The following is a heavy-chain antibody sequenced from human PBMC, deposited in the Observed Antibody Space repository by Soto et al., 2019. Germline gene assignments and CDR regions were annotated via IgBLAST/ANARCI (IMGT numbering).Heavy chain of an antibody. CDR2: ISAYNGNT. CDR3: ARSYCGGDCYTNWFDP. J-gene: IGHJ5*02. Sequence: AAVKVSCKASGYTFTSYGISWVRQAPGQGLEWMGWISAYNGNTNYAQKLQGRVTMTTDTSTSTAYMELRSLRSYDTAVYYCARSYCGGDCYTNWFDPWGQGTLVTVS. CDR1: GYTFTSYG. D-gene: IGHD2-21*02. V-gene: IGHV1-18*01.